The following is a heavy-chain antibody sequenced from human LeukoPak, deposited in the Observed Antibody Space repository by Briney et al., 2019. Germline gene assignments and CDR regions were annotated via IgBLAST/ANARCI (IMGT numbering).Heavy chain of an antibody. CDR1: GFTFSSYE. CDR3: ATAKDFDY. Sequence: GGSLRLSCAASGFTFSSYEMNWVRQAPGKGLEWVSSISSSSSYIYYADSVKGRFTISRDNAKNSLYLQMNSLRAEDTAVYYCATAKDFDYWGQGTLVTVSS. V-gene: IGHV3-21*01. CDR2: ISSSSSYI. J-gene: IGHJ4*02.